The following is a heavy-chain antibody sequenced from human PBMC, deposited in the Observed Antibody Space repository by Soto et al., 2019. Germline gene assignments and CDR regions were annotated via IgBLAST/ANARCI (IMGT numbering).Heavy chain of an antibody. D-gene: IGHD6-19*01. Sequence: GGSLRLSCSASGLTFSSFTMHWVRQAPGKGLEYVSAINSNGGSAYYGDSVKGRFTISRDNPKNTLYLQMSSLRVEDTAVYYCVTNSGWFRRDFDYWGQGTLVSVSS. J-gene: IGHJ4*02. CDR1: GLTFSSFT. CDR2: INSNGGSA. CDR3: VTNSGWFRRDFDY. V-gene: IGHV3-64D*08.